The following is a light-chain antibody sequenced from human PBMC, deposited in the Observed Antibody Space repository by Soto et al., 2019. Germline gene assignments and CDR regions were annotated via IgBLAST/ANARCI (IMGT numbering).Light chain of an antibody. CDR3: QQYNNWPRT. V-gene: IGKV3D-15*01. J-gene: IGKJ1*01. Sequence: EIVMTQSPATLSVSPGERATLSCRASQSVSSNLAWYQQKPGQAPRLLIYGASTRATGIPDRFSGSGSATGFTLTISSLQSEDFAVYHCQQYNNWPRTFGQGTKVDIK. CDR2: GAS. CDR1: QSVSSN.